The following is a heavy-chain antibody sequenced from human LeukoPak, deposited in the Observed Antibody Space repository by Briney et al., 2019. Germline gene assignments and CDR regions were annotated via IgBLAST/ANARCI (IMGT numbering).Heavy chain of an antibody. CDR3: ARVWRLLDPQAFDI. V-gene: IGHV1-69*05. CDR1: GGTFSSYA. J-gene: IGHJ3*02. CDR2: IIPIFGTA. D-gene: IGHD3-22*01. Sequence: GASVKVSCKASGGTFSSYAISWVRQAPGQGLEWMGGIIPIFGTANYAQKFQGRVTITTDESTSTAYMELSSLRSEDTAVYYCARVWRLLDPQAFDIWGQGTMVTVSS.